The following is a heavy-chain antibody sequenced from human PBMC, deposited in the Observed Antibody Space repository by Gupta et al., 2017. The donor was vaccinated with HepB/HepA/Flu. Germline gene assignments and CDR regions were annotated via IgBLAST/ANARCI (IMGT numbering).Heavy chain of an antibody. Sequence: GASVKVSCKASGYTFTRYAMHWVRQAPGQRLEWMGWINAGNGNTKYSQKFQGRVTISRDTSASTAYMELSSLRSEDTAVYYCARDQGYSSGWYGWYFDLWGRGTLVTVSS. V-gene: IGHV1-3*01. CDR3: ARDQGYSSGWYGWYFDL. CDR2: INAGNGNT. J-gene: IGHJ2*01. D-gene: IGHD6-19*01. CDR1: GYTFTRYA.